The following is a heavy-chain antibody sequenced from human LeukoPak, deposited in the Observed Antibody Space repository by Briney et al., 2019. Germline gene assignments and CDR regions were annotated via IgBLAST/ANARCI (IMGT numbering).Heavy chain of an antibody. CDR1: GCIYSWYG. Sequence: GGSLRLSCASCGCIYSWYGMDGVGQAPGKGLEWVSYISSSGSSIYYADSVKGRFTISRDNAKNSLYLQMNSLKAEDTAVYYCETDDLRTGAFDVWRQGTMVTVSS. D-gene: IGHD4-17*01. CDR3: ETDDLRTGAFDV. V-gene: IGHV3-48*03. CDR2: ISSSGSSI. J-gene: IGHJ3*01.